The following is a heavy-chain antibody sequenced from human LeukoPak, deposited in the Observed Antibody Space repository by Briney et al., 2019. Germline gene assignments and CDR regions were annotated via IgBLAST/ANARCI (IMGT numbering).Heavy chain of an antibody. D-gene: IGHD3-22*01. CDR3: ARDSRSYYDSSGYSPDY. V-gene: IGHV1-69*01. CDR2: IIPIFGTA. Sequence: GASVKASCKASGGTFSSYAISWVRQAPGQGLEWMGGIIPIFGTANYAQKFQGRVTITADESTSTAYMELSSLRSEDTAVYYCARDSRSYYDSSGYSPDYWGQGTLVTVSS. CDR1: GGTFSSYA. J-gene: IGHJ4*02.